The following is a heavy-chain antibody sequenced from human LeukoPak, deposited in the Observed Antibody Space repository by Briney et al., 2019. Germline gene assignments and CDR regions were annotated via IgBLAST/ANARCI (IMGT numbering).Heavy chain of an antibody. D-gene: IGHD6-19*01. J-gene: IGHJ3*02. V-gene: IGHV3-7*01. CDR1: GFTFSSYW. CDR3: ARTYSSGWPRAFDI. CDR2: MKQDGSEK. Sequence: GGSLRLSCAASGFTFSSYWMSWVRQAPGKGLEWVANMKQDGSEKYYVDSVKGRFTISRDNAKNSLYLQVSSLRAEDTAVYYCARTYSSGWPRAFDIWGQGTMVTVSS.